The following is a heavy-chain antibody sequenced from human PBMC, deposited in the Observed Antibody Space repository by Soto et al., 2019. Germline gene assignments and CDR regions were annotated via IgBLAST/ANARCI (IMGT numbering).Heavy chain of an antibody. CDR2: INVGNGNP. CDR3: GSTLRFDVCVDS. J-gene: IGHJ4*02. CDR1: GYTFTRYN. Sequence: QVQFVQSGAEVKKPGASVKVSCKTPGYTFTRYNTHWVRQAPGQRLEWMGWINVGNGNPRYSQQFQGRLTLTRDTPVHTAYLEPNCLISEDTAASCCGSTLRFDVCVDSWGQGTLVSAAS. V-gene: IGHV1-3*01. D-gene: IGHD2-21*01.